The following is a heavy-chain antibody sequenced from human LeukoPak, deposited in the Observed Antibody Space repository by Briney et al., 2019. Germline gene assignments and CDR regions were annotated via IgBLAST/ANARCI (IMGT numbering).Heavy chain of an antibody. J-gene: IGHJ4*02. Sequence: GGSLRLSCAASGFNIDDYYMSWIRQAPGKGLEWVSHISLSGGTIHYADSVKGRSTVSRDNAKNSLYLQMSSLRAEDTAVYYCARDFPTITSWYYFDYWGQGALVVVSS. CDR1: GFNIDDYY. V-gene: IGHV3-11*01. CDR2: ISLSGGTI. CDR3: ARDFPTITSWYYFDY. D-gene: IGHD2-2*01.